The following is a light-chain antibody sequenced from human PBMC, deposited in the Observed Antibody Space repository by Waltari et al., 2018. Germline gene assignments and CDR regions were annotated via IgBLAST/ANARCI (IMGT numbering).Light chain of an antibody. CDR1: QSVSRS. J-gene: IGKJ3*01. CDR3: QQHSNWPPTFT. Sequence: IVLTQSPATLSLSPGERATLSCRASQSVSRSLAWYQQNPGQAPRLLICDASNRATGIPARFSGSGSGTDFTLTISSLAPEDFAVYYCQQHSNWPPTFTFGPGTKVDI. CDR2: DAS. V-gene: IGKV3-11*01.